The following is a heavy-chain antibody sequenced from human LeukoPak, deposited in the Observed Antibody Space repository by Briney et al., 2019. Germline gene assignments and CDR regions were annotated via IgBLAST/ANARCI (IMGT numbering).Heavy chain of an antibody. CDR2: ISCSGGNT. CDR1: GFTFNSYA. J-gene: IGHJ3*02. D-gene: IGHD3-3*01. V-gene: IGHV3-23*01. Sequence: PGGSLRLSGAGSGFTFNSYAMSWVRQAAGKGLEGVSVISCSGGNTYYADSVKGRFTISRDNPKDTLYLQMNSLRAEHTAVYYCAKDKSVGWLPNDAFDIWGQGTMVTVSS. CDR3: AKDKSVGWLPNDAFDI.